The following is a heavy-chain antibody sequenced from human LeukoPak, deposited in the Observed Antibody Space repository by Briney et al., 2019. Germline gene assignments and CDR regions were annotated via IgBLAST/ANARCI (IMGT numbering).Heavy chain of an antibody. CDR2: ISASGST. CDR3: ARIRDNSGFYLGAFDV. Sequence: PSGTLSLTCTVSGGSISGSYWTWIRQPAGRGLEWIGRISASGSTNYNPSLKSRVTMSLDTSKNHFSLNLTSVTAADTAVYSCARIRDNSGFYLGAFDVWGQGTMVTVSS. D-gene: IGHD3-22*01. V-gene: IGHV4-4*07. CDR1: GGSISGSY. J-gene: IGHJ3*01.